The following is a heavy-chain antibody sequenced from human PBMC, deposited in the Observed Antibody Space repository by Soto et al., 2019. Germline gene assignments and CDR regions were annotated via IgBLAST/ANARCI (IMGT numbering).Heavy chain of an antibody. CDR2: IWYDGSNK. J-gene: IGHJ6*02. D-gene: IGHD5-12*01. CDR1: GFTFSSYG. CDR3: ARDLTGYGASYYYYGMDV. Sequence: GGSLRLSCAASGFTFSSYGMHWVRQAPGKGLEWVAVIWYDGSNKYYADSVKGRFTISRDNSKNTLYLQMNSLRAEDTAVYYCARDLTGYGASYYYYGMDVWGQGTTVTVSS. V-gene: IGHV3-33*01.